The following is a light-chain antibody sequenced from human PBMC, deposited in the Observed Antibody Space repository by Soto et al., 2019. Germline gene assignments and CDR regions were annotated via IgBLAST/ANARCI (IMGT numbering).Light chain of an antibody. CDR1: SSDVGGYNY. CDR3: SLYSGSNNLV. V-gene: IGLV2-8*01. J-gene: IGLJ2*01. CDR2: EVS. Sequence: QSVLTQPPSASGSPGQSVTLSCTGTSSDVGGYNYVSWYQQHPGKAPKLMIYEVSKQPSGVPDRFSGYKSGNTASLTVSGLQAEDEADYYCSLYSGSNNLVFGGGTKLTVL.